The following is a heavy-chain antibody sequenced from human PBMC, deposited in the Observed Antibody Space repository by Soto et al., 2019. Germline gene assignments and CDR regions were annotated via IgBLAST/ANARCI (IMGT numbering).Heavy chain of an antibody. CDR2: MKSKTDAGTT. D-gene: IGHD2-15*01. CDR1: GFTFANAW. V-gene: IGHV3-15*01. CDR3: LTERGAGSYNGYSREDH. Sequence: EVQLVESGGGLVKPGESLKLSCATSGFTFANAWMSWVRQAPGKGLEWVGRMKSKTDAGTTDFAAPVQGRFSISRDDSKNTWYLHMTNRKVEDTAMYYCLTERGAGSYNGYSREDHWGQGTLVTVSS. J-gene: IGHJ4*02.